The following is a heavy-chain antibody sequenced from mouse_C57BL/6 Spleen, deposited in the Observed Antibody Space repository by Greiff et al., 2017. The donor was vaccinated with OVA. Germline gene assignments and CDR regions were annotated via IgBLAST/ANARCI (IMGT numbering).Heavy chain of an antibody. V-gene: IGHV14-2*01. Sequence: VQLKQSGAELVKPGASVKLSCTASGFNIKDYYMHWVKQRTEQGLEWLGRIDPEDGATQYAPTFQGKATITAYTSSNTAYLQLSSLTAEDTAVYYSANGIGGDRYWGQGTSVTVS. CDR2: IDPEDGAT. CDR1: GFNIKDYY. D-gene: IGHD2-13*01. CDR3: ANGIGGDRY. J-gene: IGHJ4*01.